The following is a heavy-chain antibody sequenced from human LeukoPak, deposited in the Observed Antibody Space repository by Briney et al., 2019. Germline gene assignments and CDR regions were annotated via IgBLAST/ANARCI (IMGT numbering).Heavy chain of an antibody. Sequence: SETLSLTCTVSGGSISSSRNYWGWIRQPPGKGLEWIGSFSYSGNSYYTPSLKSRVTISVDTSKNQFSLKLSSVTAADTAVYYCTRDTGTTGEVKFDPWGQGTLVTVSS. CDR2: FSYSGNS. V-gene: IGHV4-39*07. CDR3: TRDTGTTGEVKFDP. D-gene: IGHD4-17*01. CDR1: GGSISSSRNY. J-gene: IGHJ5*02.